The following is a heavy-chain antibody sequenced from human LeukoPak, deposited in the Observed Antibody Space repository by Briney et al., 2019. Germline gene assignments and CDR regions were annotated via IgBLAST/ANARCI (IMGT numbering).Heavy chain of an antibody. D-gene: IGHD2-2*01. Sequence: SETLSLTCTVSGGSISSSSYYWGWLRQPPGTGLEWLGSIYYSGSTYYNPSLKSRVTISVDTSKNQFSLKLSSVTAADTAVYYCARVPGQKYCSSTSCYAPPDYWGQGTLVTVSS. J-gene: IGHJ4*02. CDR1: GGSISSSSYY. V-gene: IGHV4-39*07. CDR3: ARVPGQKYCSSTSCYAPPDY. CDR2: IYYSGST.